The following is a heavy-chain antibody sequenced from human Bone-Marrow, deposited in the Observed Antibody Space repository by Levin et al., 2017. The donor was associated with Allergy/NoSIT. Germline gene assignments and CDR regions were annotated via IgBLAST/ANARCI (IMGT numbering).Heavy chain of an antibody. J-gene: IGHJ2*01. D-gene: IGHD5-18*01. Sequence: GGSLRLSCAASGFTVSSNYMSWVRQAPGKGLEWVSVIYSGGSTYYADSVKGRFTISRDNSKNTLYLQMNSLRAEDTAVYYCASPSGAMDPYWYFDLWGRGTLVTVSS. CDR1: GFTVSSNY. CDR3: ASPSGAMDPYWYFDL. V-gene: IGHV3-53*01. CDR2: IYSGGST.